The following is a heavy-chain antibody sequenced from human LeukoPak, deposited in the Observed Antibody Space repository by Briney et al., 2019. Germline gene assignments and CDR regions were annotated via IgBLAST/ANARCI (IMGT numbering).Heavy chain of an antibody. Sequence: ASVKVSCKASGYTFTSYGISWVRQAPGQGLEWMGWISAYNGNTNYAQKLQGRVTMTTDTSTSTAYMELRSLRSDDTAVYYCARASELRYFDWLKGNYFDYWGQGTLVTVSS. V-gene: IGHV1-18*01. J-gene: IGHJ4*02. D-gene: IGHD3-9*01. CDR1: GYTFTSYG. CDR3: ARASELRYFDWLKGNYFDY. CDR2: ISAYNGNT.